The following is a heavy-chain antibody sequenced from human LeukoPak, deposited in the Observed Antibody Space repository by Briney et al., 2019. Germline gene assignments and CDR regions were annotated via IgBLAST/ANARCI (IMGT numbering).Heavy chain of an antibody. CDR3: AKLDTYYYDASGSYFDY. J-gene: IGHJ4*02. Sequence: GGSLRLSCAASGFTFSSYAMSWVRQAPGKGLEWVSATSGGGSGTYYVDSVKGRFTISRDNSKNTLYLQMNSLRAEDTAVYYCAKLDTYYYDASGSYFDYWGQGTLVTVSS. CDR1: GFTFSSYA. D-gene: IGHD3-22*01. CDR2: TSGGGSGT. V-gene: IGHV3-23*01.